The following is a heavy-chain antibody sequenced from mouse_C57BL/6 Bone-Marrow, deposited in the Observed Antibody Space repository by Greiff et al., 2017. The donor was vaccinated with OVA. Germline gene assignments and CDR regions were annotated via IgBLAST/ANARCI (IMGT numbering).Heavy chain of an antibody. CDR2: IRSKSSNYAT. J-gene: IGHJ4*01. CDR1: GFTFNTYA. D-gene: IGHD1-1*01. Sequence: EVKVVESGGGLVQPKGSLKLSCAASGFTFNTYAMPWVRQAPGKGLEWVARIRSKSSNYATYYADSVKDRFTISRDDSQSMLYLQMNNLKTEDTAMYYCVRGGDYYGSSYDYYAMDYWGQGTSVTVSS. V-gene: IGHV10-3*01. CDR3: VRGGDYYGSSYDYYAMDY.